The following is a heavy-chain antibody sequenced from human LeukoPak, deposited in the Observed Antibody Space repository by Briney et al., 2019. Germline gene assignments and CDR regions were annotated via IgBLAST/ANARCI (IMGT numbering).Heavy chain of an antibody. J-gene: IGHJ6*03. CDR1: GFTFSSFD. CDR3: ARGPPRGKYYYMDV. V-gene: IGHV3-13*01. D-gene: IGHD1-1*01. Sequence: GGSLRLSCAASGFTFSSFDMPWVRQPTGQGLEWVSTIGTASDTYYPGSVEGRFTLSRDNAKNSLYLQMNSLTAGDTAVYYYARGPPRGKYYYMDVWGKGITVTVSS. CDR2: IGTASDT.